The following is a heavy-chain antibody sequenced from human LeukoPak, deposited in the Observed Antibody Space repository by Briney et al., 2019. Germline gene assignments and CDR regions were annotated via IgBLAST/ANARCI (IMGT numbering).Heavy chain of an antibody. J-gene: IGHJ6*03. V-gene: IGHV4-61*02. D-gene: IGHD2-2*02. CDR3: ARASYCSSTSCYRYYYYMDV. Sequence: SETLSLTCTVSGGSISSGSYYWSWIRQPAGKGLEWIGRIYTSGSTNYNPSLKSRVTISVDTSKNQFSLKLSSVTAADTAVYYCARASYCSSTSCYRYYYYMDVWGKGTTVTVSS. CDR2: IYTSGST. CDR1: GGSISSGSYY.